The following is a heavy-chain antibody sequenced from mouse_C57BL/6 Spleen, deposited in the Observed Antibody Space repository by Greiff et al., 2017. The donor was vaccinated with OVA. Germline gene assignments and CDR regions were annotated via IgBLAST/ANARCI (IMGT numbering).Heavy chain of an antibody. J-gene: IGHJ2*01. CDR2: IHPNRGST. V-gene: IGHV1-64*01. D-gene: IGHD1-1*01. Sequence: QVQLQQPGAELVKPGASVKLSCKASGYTFTSYWMHWVKQRPGQGLEWIGMIHPNRGSTNYNEKFKSQATLTVDKSSSTAYMQLSSLTSEDSAVYYCAPITTVVSDFDYWGQGTTLTVSS. CDR3: APITTVVSDFDY. CDR1: GYTFTSYW.